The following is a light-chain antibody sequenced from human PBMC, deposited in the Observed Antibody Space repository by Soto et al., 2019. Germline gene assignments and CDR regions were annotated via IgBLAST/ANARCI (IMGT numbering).Light chain of an antibody. CDR1: SSDIGGYIY. CDR3: SSYTSVSDV. Sequence: QSALTQPASVSGSPGQSITISCTGTSSDIGGYIYVSWYQQHPGKAPKLMIYAVNNRPSGVSDRFSGSKSGNTASLTISCLHADDEADYYCSSYTSVSDVFGTGTKVTVL. CDR2: AVN. V-gene: IGLV2-14*01. J-gene: IGLJ1*01.